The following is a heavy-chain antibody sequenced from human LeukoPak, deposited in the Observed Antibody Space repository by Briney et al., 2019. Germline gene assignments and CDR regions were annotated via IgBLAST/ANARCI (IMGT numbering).Heavy chain of an antibody. V-gene: IGHV4-39*07. D-gene: IGHD6-6*01. CDR2: IYYSGST. CDR1: GGSISSSSYY. Sequence: PSETLSLTCTVSGGSISSSSYYWGWIRQPPGKGLEWIGSIYYSGSTYYNPSLKSRVTISVDTSRNQLSLRLSSVTAADTAVYYCARRLRSLAARANWFDPWGQGTLVTVSS. J-gene: IGHJ5*02. CDR3: ARRLRSLAARANWFDP.